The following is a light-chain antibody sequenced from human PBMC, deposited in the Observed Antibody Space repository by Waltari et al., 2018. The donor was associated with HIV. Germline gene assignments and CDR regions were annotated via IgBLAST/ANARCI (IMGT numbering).Light chain of an antibody. J-gene: IGLJ3*02. V-gene: IGLV1-44*01. CDR1: RPNFPSNT. CDR2: HTD. CDR3: ATWDADLDGPV. Sequence: QSVLTQPPSASGTTGQRTPISRSASRPNFPSNTQYTYHHIPRTAHNLVIYHTDKPPSVVPARFSGSKSGTSASLAISGLQSGDEAHSYCATWDADLDGPVFGGGTKVTVL.